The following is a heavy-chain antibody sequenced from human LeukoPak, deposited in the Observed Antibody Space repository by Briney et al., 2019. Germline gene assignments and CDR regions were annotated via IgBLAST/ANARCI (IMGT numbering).Heavy chain of an antibody. J-gene: IGHJ4*02. Sequence: PGGSLRLSCAASGFTFSDYSMNWVRQAPGKGLEWVSSISGSSSYYADSVKGRFTISRDNAKNSLYLQMNSLRTEDTAVYYCTRGSFRGYSYGLPPDYWGQGALVTVSS. CDR1: GFTFSDYS. V-gene: IGHV3-21*01. D-gene: IGHD5-18*01. CDR2: ISGSSS. CDR3: TRGSFRGYSYGLPPDY.